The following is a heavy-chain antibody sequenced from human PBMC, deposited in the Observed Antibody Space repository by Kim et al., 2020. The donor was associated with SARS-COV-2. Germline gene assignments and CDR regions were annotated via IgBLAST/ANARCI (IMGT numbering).Heavy chain of an antibody. V-gene: IGHV3-23*01. D-gene: IGHD1-26*01. Sequence: GGSLRLSCVASGFMFSSHAMTWVRQAPGKGLERVSIISGGGDTTYYADSVKGRFTVSRDNSKNTLYLQMNSLRAEDTALYFCAKDQSGNYSYYSGMDVWG. CDR1: GFMFSSHA. CDR2: ISGGGDTT. CDR3: AKDQSGNYSYYSGMDV. J-gene: IGHJ6*01.